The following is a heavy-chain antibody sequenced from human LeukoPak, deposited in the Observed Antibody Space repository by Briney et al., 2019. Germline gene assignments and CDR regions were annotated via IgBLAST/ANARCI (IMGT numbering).Heavy chain of an antibody. CDR2: ISAYNGNT. D-gene: IGHD2-21*01. CDR3: ARATYCGGECYRNDAFDI. CDR1: GYTFTSYG. V-gene: IGHV1-18*01. J-gene: IGHJ3*02. Sequence: ASVKVSCKASGYTFTSYGISWVRQAPGQGLEWMGWISAYNGNTNNAQKLQGRVTMTTDTSTSTAYMELRSLRSDDTAVYSCARATYCGGECYRNDAFDIWGQGTMVTVSS.